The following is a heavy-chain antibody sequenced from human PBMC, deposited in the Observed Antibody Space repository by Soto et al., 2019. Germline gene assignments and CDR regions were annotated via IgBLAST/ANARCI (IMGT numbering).Heavy chain of an antibody. CDR2: IYHSGST. J-gene: IGHJ6*02. V-gene: IGHV4-4*02. Sequence: QVQLQESGPGLVKPSGTLSLTCAVSGGSISSSNWWSWVRQPPGKGLEWIGEIYHSGSTNYHPSLKSRVTISVDKCKNQFSLKLSSVTAADTAVYYCARVVGCYDYGMDVWGQGTTVTVSS. D-gene: IGHD2-2*01. CDR3: ARVVGCYDYGMDV. CDR1: GGSISSSNW.